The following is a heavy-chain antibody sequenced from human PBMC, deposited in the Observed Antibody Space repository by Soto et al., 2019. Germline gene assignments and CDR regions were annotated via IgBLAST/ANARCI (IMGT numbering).Heavy chain of an antibody. CDR1: GGTLSSYV. CDR2: IIPIFGTT. J-gene: IGHJ4*02. D-gene: IGHD2-15*01. V-gene: IGHV1-69*19. CDR3: ARDPRQDCSGETCYYS. Sequence: QVQLVQSAAEVKKPGSSVKVSCKASGGTLSSYVISWVRQAPGQGLEWMGGIIPIFGTTTYGEKFQGRVTITADESTSTTYMELSSLKSEDTAVYYCARDPRQDCSGETCYYSWGQGPLVTVSS.